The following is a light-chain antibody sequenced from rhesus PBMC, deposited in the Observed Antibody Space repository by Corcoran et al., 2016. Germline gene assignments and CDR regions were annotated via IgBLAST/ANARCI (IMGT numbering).Light chain of an antibody. J-gene: IGKJ3*01. CDR1: QGISSC. CDR3: QQYNSAPFT. V-gene: IGKV1-21*01. CDR2: KAS. Sequence: DIQMTQSPSSLSASVGDRVTITCRASQGISSCLAWYKQKPGKAPKPLIYKASSLQSGVPTRFGGSGSGTDFTLTISSLQPEDFATYYCQQYNSAPFTFGPGTKLDIK.